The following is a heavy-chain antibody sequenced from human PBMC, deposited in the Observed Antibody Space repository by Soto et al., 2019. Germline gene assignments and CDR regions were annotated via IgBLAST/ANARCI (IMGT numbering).Heavy chain of an antibody. J-gene: IGHJ4*02. CDR2: IYHSGST. Sequence: QVQLQESGPGLVKPSGTLSLTCAVSGGSISSSNWWSWVRQPPGKGLEWIGEIYHSGSTNYNPSHKTRVXTXVXXSKNQFSLKLSSVTAADTAVYYCARVAVAGTRIDYWGQGTLVTVSS. CDR1: GGSISSSNW. CDR3: ARVAVAGTRIDY. D-gene: IGHD6-19*01. V-gene: IGHV4-4*02.